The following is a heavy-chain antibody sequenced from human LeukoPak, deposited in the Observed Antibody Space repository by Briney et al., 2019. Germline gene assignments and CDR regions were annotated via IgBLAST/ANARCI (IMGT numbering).Heavy chain of an antibody. CDR1: GYSISSGY. CDR2: ISYDGSNK. D-gene: IGHD6-19*01. V-gene: IGHV3-30-3*01. J-gene: IGHJ6*02. CDR3: ARDLIAVAGYYYGMDV. Sequence: LSLTCTVSGYSISSGYYWGWIRQPPGKGLEWVAVISYDGSNKYYADSVKGRFTISRDNSKNTLYLQMNSLRAEDTAVYYCARDLIAVAGYYYGMDVWGQGTTVTVSS.